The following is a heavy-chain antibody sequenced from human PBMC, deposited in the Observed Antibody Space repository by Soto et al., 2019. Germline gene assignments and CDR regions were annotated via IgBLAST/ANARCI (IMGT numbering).Heavy chain of an antibody. D-gene: IGHD3-16*01. CDR1: GGSSSSGDCY. V-gene: IGHV4-30-4*01. Sequence: SQTIRHPCTVSGGSSSSGDCYWSLIRQPPGKGLEWIGYIYYSGSTYYNPSLKSRVTISVDTSKNQFSLKLSSVTAADTAVYYGARRWGTTFDYWGQGSLVT. CDR3: ARRWGTTFDY. CDR2: IYYSGST. J-gene: IGHJ4*02.